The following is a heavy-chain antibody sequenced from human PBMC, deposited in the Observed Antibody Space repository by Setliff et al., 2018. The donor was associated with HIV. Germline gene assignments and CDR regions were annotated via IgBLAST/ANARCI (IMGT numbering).Heavy chain of an antibody. CDR1: GGSFSGYH. CDR2: INHSGRT. Sequence: SETLSLTCAVYGGSFSGYHWNWIRQPPGKGLEWIGEINHSGRTNYNPSLKSRVTISVDTSKNHFSLKLNSVTAADTAVYYCARAPGPYGDYNWFDPWGQRALVTVSS. D-gene: IGHD4-17*01. J-gene: IGHJ5*02. CDR3: ARAPGPYGDYNWFDP. V-gene: IGHV4-34*01.